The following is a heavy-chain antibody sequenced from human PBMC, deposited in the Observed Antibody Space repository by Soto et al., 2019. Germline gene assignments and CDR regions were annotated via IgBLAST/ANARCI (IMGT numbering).Heavy chain of an antibody. CDR3: ASLRYCSSTSCSHFDD. D-gene: IGHD2-2*01. J-gene: IGHJ4*02. Sequence: LXESLKISRKGSGYSFTSYWLVWVRQMPGKGLEWMGIIYPGDSDTRYSPSFQGQVTISADKSISTAYLQWSSLKASDTAVYYCASLRYCSSTSCSHFDDWGQGTLVTVSS. CDR2: IYPGDSDT. V-gene: IGHV5-51*01. CDR1: GYSFTSYW.